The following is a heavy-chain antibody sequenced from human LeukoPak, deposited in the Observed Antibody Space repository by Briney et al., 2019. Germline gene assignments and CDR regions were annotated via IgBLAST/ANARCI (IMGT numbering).Heavy chain of an antibody. CDR1: GFLIVNAW. J-gene: IGHJ3*02. V-gene: IGHV3-15*01. Sequence: PGGSLRLSCAPSGFLIVNAWMNWVRQAPGKGLDWVGRIKSRADGGTTDYAAPVKGRFTISRDGSALYLQMNSLKTEDTAVYYCATVYGGNDIASDIWGQGTTVTVSS. CDR3: ATVYGGNDIASDI. CDR2: IKSRADGGTT. D-gene: IGHD1-1*01.